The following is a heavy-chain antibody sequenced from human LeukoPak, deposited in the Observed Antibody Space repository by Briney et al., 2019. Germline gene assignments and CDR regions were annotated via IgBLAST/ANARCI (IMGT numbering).Heavy chain of an antibody. CDR3: ARGGYSGYDYAWFDP. V-gene: IGHV3-21*01. J-gene: IGHJ5*02. Sequence: GGSLRLSCAASGFTFSSYSMTWVRQAPGKGLEWVSSISSSSNYIYYADSVKGRFTISRDNAKNSLYLQMNSLRAEDTAVYYCARGGYSGYDYAWFDPWGQGTLVTVSS. D-gene: IGHD5-12*01. CDR2: ISSSSNYI. CDR1: GFTFSSYS.